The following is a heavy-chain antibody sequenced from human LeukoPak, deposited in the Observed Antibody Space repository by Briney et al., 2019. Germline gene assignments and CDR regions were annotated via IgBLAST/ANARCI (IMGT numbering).Heavy chain of an antibody. CDR1: GGSISGYY. V-gene: IGHV4-4*09. J-gene: IGHJ3*02. CDR3: ARRWYSWHDHAFDI. CDR2: IYTSGST. Sequence: PSETLSLTCTVSGGSISGYYWGWIRQPPGKGLEWIGYIYTSGSTNYNPSLKSRVAISVDTSKNQFSLTLSSVTAADTAVYYCARRWYSWHDHAFDIWGQGTMVTVSS. D-gene: IGHD1-1*01.